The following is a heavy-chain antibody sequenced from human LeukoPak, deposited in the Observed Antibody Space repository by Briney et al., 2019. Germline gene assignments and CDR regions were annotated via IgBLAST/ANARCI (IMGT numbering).Heavy chain of an antibody. CDR3: ARDSRLVWPPDAFDI. CDR2: IYSGGST. V-gene: IGHV3-66*01. CDR1: GFTFSSYA. D-gene: IGHD3-9*01. J-gene: IGHJ3*02. Sequence: PGRSLRLSCAASGFTFSSYAMSWVRQAPGKGLEWVSVIYSGGSTYYADSVKGRFTISRDNSKNTLYLQMNSLRAEDTAVYYCARDSRLVWPPDAFDIWGQGTMVTVSS.